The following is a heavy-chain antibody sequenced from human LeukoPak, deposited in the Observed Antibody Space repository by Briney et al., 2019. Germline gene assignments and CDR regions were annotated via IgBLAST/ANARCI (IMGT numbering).Heavy chain of an antibody. Sequence: GRSLRLSCAASGFTFSSYAMHWVRQAPGKGLEWVSAISGSGGSTYYADSVKGRFTISRDNSKNTLYLQMNSLRAEDTAVYYCAKLSLRDYYMDVWGKGTTVTVSS. CDR1: GFTFSSYA. V-gene: IGHV3-23*01. CDR3: AKLSLRDYYMDV. CDR2: ISGSGGST. J-gene: IGHJ6*03.